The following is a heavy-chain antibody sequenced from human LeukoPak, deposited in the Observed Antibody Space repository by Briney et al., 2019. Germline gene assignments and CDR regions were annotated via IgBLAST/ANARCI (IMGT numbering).Heavy chain of an antibody. CDR1: GGSFSGYY. CDR2: INHSGST. V-gene: IGHV4-34*01. CDR3: ARGPRGYYYYYYGMDV. Sequence: SETLSLTCAVYGGSFSGYYWSWIRQPPGKGLEWIGEINHSGSTNYNPSLKSRVTITVDTPKNQFSLKLSSVTAADTAVYYCARGPRGYYYYYYGMDVWGQGTTVTVSS. J-gene: IGHJ6*02. D-gene: IGHD1-26*01.